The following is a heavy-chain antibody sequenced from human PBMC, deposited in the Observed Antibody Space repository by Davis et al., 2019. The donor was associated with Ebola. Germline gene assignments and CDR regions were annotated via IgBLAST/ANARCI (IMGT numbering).Heavy chain of an antibody. J-gene: IGHJ6*02. D-gene: IGHD1-1*01. Sequence: ASVKVSCKASGYTFTSYGISWVRQAPGQGLEWMGWISAYNGNTNYAQKLQGRVTMTTDTSTSTAYMELRSLRSDDTAVYYCAIVRYNWNEGDVWGQGTTVTVSS. CDR2: ISAYNGNT. CDR1: GYTFTSYG. CDR3: AIVRYNWNEGDV. V-gene: IGHV1-18*01.